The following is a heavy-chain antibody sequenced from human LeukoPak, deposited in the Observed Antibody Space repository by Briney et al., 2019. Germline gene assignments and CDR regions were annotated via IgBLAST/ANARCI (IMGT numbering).Heavy chain of an antibody. CDR2: INYSGSGT. CDR1: GITLSTYA. J-gene: IGHJ5*02. V-gene: IGHV3-23*01. Sequence: PGGSLRLSCAASGITLSTYAMTWIRQAPGKGLEWVSSINYSGSGTFYADSVKGRFTISRDDSKDTLYLQMNSLRVEDTAVYYCAKEEYDSGWYNWFGPWGQGTLVTVSS. D-gene: IGHD6-19*01. CDR3: AKEEYDSGWYNWFGP.